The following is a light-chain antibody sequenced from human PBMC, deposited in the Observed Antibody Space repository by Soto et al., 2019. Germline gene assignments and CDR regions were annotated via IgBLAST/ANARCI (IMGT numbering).Light chain of an antibody. V-gene: IGKV3-15*01. CDR3: QQVHKLPHP. Sequence: EIVMTQSPATLSVSPGERATLSCRASQSVSSNLAWYQQKPGQAPRLLIYGASTRATGIPARFSGSGSGTEVPLTISSPQSEESSGYYCQQVHKLPHPFGQGTKLEI. CDR1: QSVSSN. CDR2: GAS. J-gene: IGKJ2*01.